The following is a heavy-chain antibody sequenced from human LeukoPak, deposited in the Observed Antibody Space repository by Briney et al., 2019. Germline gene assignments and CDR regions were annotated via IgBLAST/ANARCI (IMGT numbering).Heavy chain of an antibody. CDR2: ISYDGSNK. J-gene: IGHJ4*02. V-gene: IGHV3-30-3*01. CDR3: ARDQTWLAHETRLDY. CDR1: GFTFSSYA. Sequence: PEGSLRLSCAASGFTFSSYAMHWVRQAPGKGLEWVAVISYDGSNKYYADSVKGRFTISRDNSKNTLYLQMNSLRAEDTAVYYCARDQTWLAHETRLDYWGQGTLVTVSS. D-gene: IGHD6-19*01.